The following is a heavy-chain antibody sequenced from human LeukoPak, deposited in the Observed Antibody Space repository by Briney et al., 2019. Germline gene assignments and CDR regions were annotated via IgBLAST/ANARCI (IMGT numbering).Heavy chain of an antibody. CDR3: ARDLGGYKLNWFDP. J-gene: IGHJ5*02. D-gene: IGHD5-24*01. V-gene: IGHV1-8*03. CDR2: MNPNSGNT. CDR1: GYTFTSYD. Sequence: ASVKVSCKASGYTFTSYDINWVRQATGQGLEWMGWMNPNSGNTGYAQKFQGRVTITADKSTSTAYMELSSLRSEDTAVYYCARDLGGYKLNWFDPWGQGTLVTVSS.